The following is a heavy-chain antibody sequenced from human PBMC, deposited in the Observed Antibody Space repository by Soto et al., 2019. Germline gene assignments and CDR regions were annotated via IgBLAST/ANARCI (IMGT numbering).Heavy chain of an antibody. V-gene: IGHV4-59*08. Sequence: QVQLQESGPGLVKPSETLSLTCTVSGGSISSISNHYCSWIRLPPGKGLEWIGYVSYCGYTSYNPSLKSRVIISVDTSNNQCSLSLTSVTAADTAMYYCATQGFGVLHGLVDVWGQGTTVTVSS. D-gene: IGHD3-10*01. J-gene: IGHJ6*02. CDR2: VSYCGYT. CDR1: GGSISSISNHY. CDR3: ATQGFGVLHGLVDV.